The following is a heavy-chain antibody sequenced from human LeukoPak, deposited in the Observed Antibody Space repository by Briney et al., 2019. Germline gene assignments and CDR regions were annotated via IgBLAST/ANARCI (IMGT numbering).Heavy chain of an antibody. D-gene: IGHD4-23*01. J-gene: IGHJ4*02. CDR2: IWYDGSNK. CDR1: GFTFSSYG. Sequence: GRSLRLSCAASGFTFSSYGMHWVRQAPGKGLEWVAVIWYDGSNKYYADSVKGRFTISRDNSKNTLYLQMNSLRAEDTAVYYCAKDSYYGGRDYWGQGTLVTVSS. V-gene: IGHV3-33*06. CDR3: AKDSYYGGRDY.